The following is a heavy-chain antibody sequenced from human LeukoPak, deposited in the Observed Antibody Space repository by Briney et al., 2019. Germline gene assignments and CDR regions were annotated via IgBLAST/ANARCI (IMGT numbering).Heavy chain of an antibody. CDR3: AKSGPIYYYYYMDV. CDR1: GFTFDDYA. V-gene: IGHV3-9*01. D-gene: IGHD2-15*01. Sequence: GGSLRLSCAASGFTFDDYAMHWVRQAPGKGLEWVSGISWNSGSIGYADSVKGRFTISRDNSKNTLYLQMNSLRAEDTAVYYCAKSGPIYYYYYMDVWGKGTTVTVSS. CDR2: ISWNSGSI. J-gene: IGHJ6*03.